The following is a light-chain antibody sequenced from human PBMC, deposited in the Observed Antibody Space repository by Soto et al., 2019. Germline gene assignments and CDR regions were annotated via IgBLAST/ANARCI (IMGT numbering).Light chain of an antibody. V-gene: IGLV3-21*01. J-gene: IGLJ3*02. CDR3: QVWDVSSGHVV. CDR2: YDS. CDR1: NIGSKS. Sequence: SYELTQPPSVSVAPGKTASVACGGSNIGSKSVHWYQKKSGQAPVLVMYYDSDLPSGIPGRFSGSNSGNTATLTISRVEAGDEADYYCQVWDVSSGHVVFGGGTKLTVL.